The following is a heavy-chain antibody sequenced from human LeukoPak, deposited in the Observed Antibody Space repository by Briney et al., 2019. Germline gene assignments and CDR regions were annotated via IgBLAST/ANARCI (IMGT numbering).Heavy chain of an antibody. Sequence: ASVKVSCKASRYTFTRYDINWVRQATGQGLAWMGWMNPNSGNTGYAQKFQGRVTMTRNTSISTAYMVLSSLRSEDTAVYYCARKNYGSNRWFDPWGQGTLITVSS. CDR3: ARKNYGSNRWFDP. CDR1: RYTFTRYD. V-gene: IGHV1-8*01. J-gene: IGHJ5*02. D-gene: IGHD4/OR15-4a*01. CDR2: MNPNSGNT.